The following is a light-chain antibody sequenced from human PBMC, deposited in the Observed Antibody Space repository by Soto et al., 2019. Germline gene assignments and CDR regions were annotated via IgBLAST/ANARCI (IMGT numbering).Light chain of an antibody. CDR2: AAS. CDR3: QQSYSTPIT. CDR1: QSISSF. J-gene: IGKJ5*01. Sequence: DIQVTQSPSSLSASVGDRVTITCRASQSISSFLNWYQQKPGKAPRLLIYAASSLQSGVPSRFSGSGSGTDFTLGIGSLQPEDSATYYCQQSYSTPITFGQGTRLEIK. V-gene: IGKV1-39*01.